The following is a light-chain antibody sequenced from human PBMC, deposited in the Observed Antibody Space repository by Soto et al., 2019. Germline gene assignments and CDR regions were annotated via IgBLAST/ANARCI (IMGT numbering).Light chain of an antibody. V-gene: IGKV3-15*01. CDR2: SAS. Sequence: EIVMTQSPATLSLSPGQRATLSCRASQSVSSKLAWYQQRPGQAPRLLIYSASTRATGIPARFSGSGSGTEFTLTISSLQSEDFAVYYCHYYGGSPTFGGGTKVEV. CDR3: HYYGGSPT. J-gene: IGKJ4*01. CDR1: QSVSSK.